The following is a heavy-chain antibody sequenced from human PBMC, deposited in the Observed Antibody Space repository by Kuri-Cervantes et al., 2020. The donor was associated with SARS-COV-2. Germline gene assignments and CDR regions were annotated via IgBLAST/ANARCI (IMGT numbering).Heavy chain of an antibody. CDR2: INPNSGGT. Sequence: ASVKVSCKASGYTFTGYYMHWVRQAPGQGLEWMGWINPNSGGTNYAQKFQGWVTMTRDTSISTAYMELSRLRSDDTAVYYCVRGLERWLPHPDYYYYGMDVWGQGTTVTVSS. CDR3: VRGLERWLPHPDYYYYGMDV. CDR1: GYTFTGYY. J-gene: IGHJ6*02. D-gene: IGHD5-24*01. V-gene: IGHV1-2*04.